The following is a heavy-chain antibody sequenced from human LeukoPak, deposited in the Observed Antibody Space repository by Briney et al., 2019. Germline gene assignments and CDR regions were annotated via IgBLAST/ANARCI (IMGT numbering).Heavy chain of an antibody. D-gene: IGHD6-13*01. J-gene: IGHJ2*01. CDR2: ISSNGGST. V-gene: IGHV3-64*01. CDR3: ARGLAAAGLLGGFDL. CDR1: GFTFSSYA. Sequence: GGSLRLSCAASGFTFSSYAMSWVRQAPGKGLEWVSAISSNGGSTYYANSVKGRFTISRDNSKNTLYLQMGSLRAEDMAVYYCARGLAAAGLLGGFDLWGRGTLVTVSS.